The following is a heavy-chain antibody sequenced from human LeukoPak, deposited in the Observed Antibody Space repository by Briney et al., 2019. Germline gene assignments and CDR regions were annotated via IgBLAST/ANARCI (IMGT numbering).Heavy chain of an antibody. D-gene: IGHD3-22*01. V-gene: IGHV4-34*01. CDR1: GVSFSAYY. CDR3: ARTHRPVYDSSGYYGK. J-gene: IGHJ4*02. CDR2: INHSGST. Sequence: SETLSLTCAVSGVSFSAYYWSWIRQPPGKGLEWIGEINHSGSTNYNPSLKSRVTISVDTSKNQFSLKLSSVTAADTAVYYCARTHRPVYDSSGYYGKWGQGTLVTVSS.